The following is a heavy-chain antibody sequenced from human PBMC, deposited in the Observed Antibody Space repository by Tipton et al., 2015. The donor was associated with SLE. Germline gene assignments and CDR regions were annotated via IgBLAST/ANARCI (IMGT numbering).Heavy chain of an antibody. CDR2: ISTGSSYI. Sequence: SLRLSCAASGFTFSSYAMNWVRQAPGKGLEWVSSISTGSSYIEYADSVKGRFTISRDNAKNSLYLQMSRLRAEDTAVYYCARLEGDDYGDFRPYWGQGTLVTVSS. D-gene: IGHD4-17*01. V-gene: IGHV3-21*04. J-gene: IGHJ4*02. CDR1: GFTFSSYA. CDR3: ARLEGDDYGDFRPY.